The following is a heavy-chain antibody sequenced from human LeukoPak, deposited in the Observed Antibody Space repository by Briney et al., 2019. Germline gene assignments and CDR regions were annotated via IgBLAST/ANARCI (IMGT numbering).Heavy chain of an antibody. CDR1: GFTFSSYW. CDR3: ARDEGAAAGTGENFDY. D-gene: IGHD6-13*01. J-gene: IGHJ4*02. CDR2: IKQDGSEK. V-gene: IGHV3-7*01. Sequence: GGSLRLSCAASGFTFSSYWMSRVRQAPGKGLEWVASIKQDGSEKYYVDSVKGRFTISRDNAKNSLYLQMNSLRAEDTAVYYCARDEGAAAGTGENFDYWGQGTLVTVSS.